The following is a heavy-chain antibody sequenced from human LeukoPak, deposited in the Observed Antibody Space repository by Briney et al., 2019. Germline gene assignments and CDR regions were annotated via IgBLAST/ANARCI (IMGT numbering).Heavy chain of an antibody. CDR2: ISSSGSTI. V-gene: IGHV3-48*03. CDR3: ARGRTGTFDY. D-gene: IGHD1/OR15-1a*01. Sequence: GGSLRLSCAASGFTFSSYEMNWVRQAPGKGLEWVSYISSSGSTIYYADSVKGRFTISRDNAKNSLYLQMNSLRGEDTAVYYCARGRTGTFDYWGQGTLVTVSS. J-gene: IGHJ4*02. CDR1: GFTFSSYE.